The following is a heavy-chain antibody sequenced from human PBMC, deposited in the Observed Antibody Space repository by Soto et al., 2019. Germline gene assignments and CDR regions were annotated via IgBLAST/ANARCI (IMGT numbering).Heavy chain of an antibody. Sequence: EVQVVESGGGLIQPGGSLRLSCEVSGFSVTANYMSWVRQAPEKGLEWVSVIYSGGSTYYVDSVKGRFSISRDISKTTRYLQMNSLRAEDTAVYYCHGYGYWGQGTLVTVSS. CDR2: IYSGGST. V-gene: IGHV3-53*01. J-gene: IGHJ4*02. D-gene: IGHD5-12*01. CDR1: GFSVTANY. CDR3: HGYGY.